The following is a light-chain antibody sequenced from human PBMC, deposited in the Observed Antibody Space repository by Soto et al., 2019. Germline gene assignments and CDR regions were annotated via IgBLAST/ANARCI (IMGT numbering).Light chain of an antibody. V-gene: IGLV1-40*01. CDR1: RSNIGADYD. CDR2: RNT. Sequence: QSVLTQPPSVSGAPGQRVTISCTGSRSNIGADYDVHWYQQLPGTAPKLLIYRNTNRPSGVPDRFSGSKSGTSASLAITGLQAEDEADYYCQSYDNRLSGSVFGGGTKLTVL. J-gene: IGLJ2*01. CDR3: QSYDNRLSGSV.